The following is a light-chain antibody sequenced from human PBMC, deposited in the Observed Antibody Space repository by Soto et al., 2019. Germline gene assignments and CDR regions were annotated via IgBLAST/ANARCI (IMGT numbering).Light chain of an antibody. Sequence: DIQMTQSPYSLSASVGDRVTITCQASQDISNYLNWYQQKPGKARKLLIYDASNLETGVPSRFSGSGSGTDFTFTISSLQPEDIATYYCQHYDNLLLTFGGGTKVEIK. CDR2: DAS. J-gene: IGKJ4*01. V-gene: IGKV1-33*01. CDR1: QDISNY. CDR3: QHYDNLLLT.